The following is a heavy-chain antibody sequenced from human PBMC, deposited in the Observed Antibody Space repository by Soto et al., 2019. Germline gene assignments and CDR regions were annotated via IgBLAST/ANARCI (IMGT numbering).Heavy chain of an antibody. CDR3: AVRKTGSFFDY. D-gene: IGHD1-26*01. CDR2: IDVGGGGT. CDR1: GFTLSSCV. V-gene: IGHV3-23*01. J-gene: IGHJ4*02. Sequence: GGSLRLSCAASGFTLSSCVMSWVRQAPGKGLEWVSGIDVGGGGTYYADSVKGRFTISRDNSKNTLYLQMNSLRADDTAVYYCAVRKTGSFFDYWGQGTLVTVSS.